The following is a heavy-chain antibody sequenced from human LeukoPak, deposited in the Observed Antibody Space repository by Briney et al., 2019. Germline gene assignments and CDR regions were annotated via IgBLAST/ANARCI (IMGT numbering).Heavy chain of an antibody. J-gene: IGHJ4*02. D-gene: IGHD2-2*01. CDR3: ARGYCSSTSCSSFDY. V-gene: IGHV3-30*04. Sequence: GRSLRLSCAASGFTFSSYAMHWFRQAPGKGLEWVAVISYDGSNKYYADSVKGRFTISRDNSKNTLYLQMNSLRAEDTAVYYCARGYCSSTSCSSFDYWGQGTLVTVSS. CDR2: ISYDGSNK. CDR1: GFTFSSYA.